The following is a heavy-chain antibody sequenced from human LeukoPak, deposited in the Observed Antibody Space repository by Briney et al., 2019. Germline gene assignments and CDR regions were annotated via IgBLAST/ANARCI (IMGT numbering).Heavy chain of an antibody. CDR3: ARAGGYDAGSFDY. J-gene: IGHJ4*02. CDR2: ISTYNGHT. V-gene: IGHV1-18*01. D-gene: IGHD5-12*01. CDR1: GYTFTSYG. Sequence: ASVKVSCKASGYTFTSYGVSWVRQAPGQGLEWMGWISTYNGHTNYAQNLQGRVTITADKSTSTAYMELSSLRSEDTAVYYCARAGGYDAGSFDYWGQGTLVTVSS.